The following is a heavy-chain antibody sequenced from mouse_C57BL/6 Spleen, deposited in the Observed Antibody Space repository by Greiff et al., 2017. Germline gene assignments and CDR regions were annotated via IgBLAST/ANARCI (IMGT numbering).Heavy chain of an antibody. CDR1: GYAFSSYW. J-gene: IGHJ1*03. V-gene: IGHV1-80*01. Sequence: VQLQQSGAELVKPGASVKISCKASGYAFSSYWMNWVKQRPGKGLEWIGQIYPGDGDTNYNGKFKGKATLTADKSSSTAYMQLSSLTSEDSAVYFCASDYYSNTCWYFDVWGTGTTVTVSS. D-gene: IGHD2-5*01. CDR2: IYPGDGDT. CDR3: ASDYYSNTCWYFDV.